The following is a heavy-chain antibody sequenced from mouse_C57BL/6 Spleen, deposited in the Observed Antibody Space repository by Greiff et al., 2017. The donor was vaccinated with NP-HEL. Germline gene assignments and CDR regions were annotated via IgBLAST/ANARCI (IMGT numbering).Heavy chain of an antibody. J-gene: IGHJ4*01. V-gene: IGHV1-85*01. Sequence: QVQLQQSGPELVKPGASVKLSCKASGYTFTSYDINWVKQRPGQGLEWIGWIYPRDGSTKYNEKFKGKATLTVDTSSSTADMELHSLTSEDSAVYFCARGGPYSNYEMDYWGQGTSVTVSS. CDR3: ARGGPYSNYEMDY. CDR2: IYPRDGST. CDR1: GYTFTSYD. D-gene: IGHD2-5*01.